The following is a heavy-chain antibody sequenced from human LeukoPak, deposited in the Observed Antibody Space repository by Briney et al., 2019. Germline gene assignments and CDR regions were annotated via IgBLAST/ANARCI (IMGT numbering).Heavy chain of an antibody. CDR3: ALDVAGTYNFDS. D-gene: IGHD6-19*01. J-gene: IGHJ4*02. CDR1: GDSVFSNNIA. CDR2: TYYRSQWYD. Sequence: SQTLSLTCALSGDSVFSNNIAWNWIRQSPSRGLEWLGRTYYRSQWYDDYAVSVRGRITINPDTSKNQFSLHLSSVTPDDTAVYYCALDVAGTYNFDSWSQGTLVTVSS. V-gene: IGHV6-1*01.